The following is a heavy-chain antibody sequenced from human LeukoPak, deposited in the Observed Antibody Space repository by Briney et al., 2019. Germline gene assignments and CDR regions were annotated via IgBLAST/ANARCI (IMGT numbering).Heavy chain of an antibody. J-gene: IGHJ6*04. D-gene: IGHD4-17*01. CDR3: ARGSAVSTDVYYYYGMDV. CDR1: GYTFTGYY. CDR2: INPNSGGT. V-gene: IGHV1-2*04. Sequence: ASVKVSSKASGYTFTGYYMHWVRQAPGQGLEWMGWINPNSGGTNYAQKFQGWVTMTRDTSISTAYMELSRLRSDDTAVYYCARGSAVSTDVYYYYGMDVWGKGTTVTVSS.